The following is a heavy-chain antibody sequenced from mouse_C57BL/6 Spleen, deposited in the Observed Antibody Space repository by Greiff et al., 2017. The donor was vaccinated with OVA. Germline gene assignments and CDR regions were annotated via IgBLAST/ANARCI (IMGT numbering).Heavy chain of an antibody. CDR2: IYPGDGDT. V-gene: IGHV1-80*01. Sequence: QVQLKQSGAELVKPGASVKISCKASGYAFSSYWMNWVKQRPGKGLEWIGQIYPGDGDTNYNGKFKGKATLTADKSSSTAYMQLSSLTSEDSAVYFCARSGITTVGDYWGQGTTLTVSS. D-gene: IGHD1-1*01. CDR1: GYAFSSYW. J-gene: IGHJ2*01. CDR3: ARSGITTVGDY.